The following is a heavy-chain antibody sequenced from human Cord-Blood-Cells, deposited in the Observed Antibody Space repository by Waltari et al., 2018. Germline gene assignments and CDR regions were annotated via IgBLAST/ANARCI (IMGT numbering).Heavy chain of an antibody. V-gene: IGHV3-23*01. D-gene: IGHD6-6*01. J-gene: IGHJ4*02. Sequence: EVQLLASGGGLVQPGGSLRLSCAASGFTFSSYAMSWVRQAPGKGLEWVAAIMGRGGSTYNADSGKGRFTIARDNSKNTQYLQMNSLRAEETAVYYCAKVKRQLVHYWGQGTLVTVSS. CDR1: GFTFSSYA. CDR2: IMGRGGST. CDR3: AKVKRQLVHY.